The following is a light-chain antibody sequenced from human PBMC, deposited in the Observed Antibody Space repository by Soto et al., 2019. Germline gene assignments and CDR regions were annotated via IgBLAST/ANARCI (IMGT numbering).Light chain of an antibody. Sequence: AIQLTQSPSSLSASVGDRVTITCRASQGISSALAWYQQKPGKAPKLLIYDASSLESVVPSRFSGSGSGTDFTLTSSSLQPEDFATYYCQQFNSYPPSFGQGTRLEIK. CDR3: QQFNSYPPS. V-gene: IGKV1-13*02. CDR1: QGISSA. J-gene: IGKJ5*01. CDR2: DAS.